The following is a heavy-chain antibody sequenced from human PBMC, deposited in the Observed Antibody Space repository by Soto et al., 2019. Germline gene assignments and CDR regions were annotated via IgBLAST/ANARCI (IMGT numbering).Heavy chain of an antibody. CDR2: ISSSSSYI. Sequence: GGSLRLSCAASGFTFSSYSMNWARQAPGKGLEWVSSISSSSSYIYYADSVKGRFTISRDNAKNSLYLQMNSLRAEDTAVYYCATDQKEGSSWSLGSQNRFDPWGQGTLVTVSS. J-gene: IGHJ5*02. CDR1: GFTFSSYS. CDR3: ATDQKEGSSWSLGSQNRFDP. V-gene: IGHV3-21*01. D-gene: IGHD6-13*01.